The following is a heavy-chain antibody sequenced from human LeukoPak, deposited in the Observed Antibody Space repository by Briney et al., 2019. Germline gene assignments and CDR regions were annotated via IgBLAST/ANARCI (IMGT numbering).Heavy chain of an antibody. CDR3: ARVQIRSAWSFSFYYFDY. J-gene: IGHJ4*02. V-gene: IGHV1-2*02. CDR2: INPNAGGT. D-gene: IGHD6-19*01. CDR1: GYXFSDYY. Sequence: ASVRVSCKASGYXFSDYYIHWVRQAPGQGLEWMGWINPNAGGTNFAQKFQDRVTMTTDTSISTAYMELSRLRSDDTAVYYCARVQIRSAWSFSFYYFDYWGQGTLVTVSS.